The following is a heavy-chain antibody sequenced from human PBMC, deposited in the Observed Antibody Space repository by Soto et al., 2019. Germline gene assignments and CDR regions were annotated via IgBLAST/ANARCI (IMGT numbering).Heavy chain of an antibody. D-gene: IGHD4-17*01. CDR3: ARGDYGDYQFPHEGD. CDR2: IYSGGST. V-gene: IGHV3-66*01. CDR1: GFTVSSNY. Sequence: GGSLRLSCAASGFTVSSNYMSWVRQAPGKGLEWVSVIYSGGSTYYADSVKGRFTISRDNSKNTLYLQMNSLRAEDTAVYYCARGDYGDYQFPHEGDWGQGTLVTVSS. J-gene: IGHJ4*02.